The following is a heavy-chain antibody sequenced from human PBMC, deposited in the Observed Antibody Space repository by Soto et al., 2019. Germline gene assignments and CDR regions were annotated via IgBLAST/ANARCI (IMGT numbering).Heavy chain of an antibody. J-gene: IGHJ4*02. Sequence: QVQLVESGGGVVRPGRSLTLSCGASGFRFSSYGMHWARQAPGKGLEWVAVVSFDGSLKYYADSVRGRFTISRDNERNIVTLQMNWLTTEDTAVYHCVKETFPQSSSGDDYWGRGTLVTVSS. CDR3: VKETFPQSSSGDDY. D-gene: IGHD3-10*01. V-gene: IGHV3-30*18. CDR1: GFRFSSYG. CDR2: VSFDGSLK.